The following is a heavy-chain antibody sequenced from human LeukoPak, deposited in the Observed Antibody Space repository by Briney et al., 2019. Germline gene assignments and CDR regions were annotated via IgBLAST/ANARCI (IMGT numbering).Heavy chain of an antibody. CDR1: GGSISSYY. CDR2: IYYSGST. Sequence: SETLSLTCTVSGGSISSYYWSWIRQPPGKGLEWIGYIYYSGSTNYNPSLKSRVTTSVDTSKKQFSLKLSPVTDAATAVYYCGNTNYNPSLQKRVHISGDTSQHQFSLELSSVTAADTGVYLCARELGEYGGYGSWFDPWGQGNLVTLSS. J-gene: IGHJ5*02. D-gene: IGHD1-14*01. CDR3: GNTNYNPSLQKRVHISGDTSQHQFSLELSSVTAADTGVYLCARELGEYGGYGSWFDP. V-gene: IGHV4-59*12.